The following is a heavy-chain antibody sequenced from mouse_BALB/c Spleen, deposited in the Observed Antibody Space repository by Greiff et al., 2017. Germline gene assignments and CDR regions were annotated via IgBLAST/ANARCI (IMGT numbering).Heavy chain of an antibody. CDR2: IDPANGNT. V-gene: IGHV14-3*02. D-gene: IGHD1-1*01. CDR1: GFNIKDTY. CDR3: ARRITTVVPWFAY. J-gene: IGHJ3*01. Sequence: EVKLQESGAELVKPGASVKLSCTASGFNIKDTYMHWVKQRPEQGLEWIGRIDPANGNTKYDPKFQGKATITADTSSNTAYLQLSSLTSEDTAVYYCARRITTVVPWFAYWGQGTLVTVSA.